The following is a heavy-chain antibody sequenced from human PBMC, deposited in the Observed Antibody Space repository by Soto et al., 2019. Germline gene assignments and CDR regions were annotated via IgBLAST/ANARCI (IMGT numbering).Heavy chain of an antibody. CDR3: AKRRGAGGHFDY. Sequence: DVQLLESGGGLVQPEGSLRLSCAASGFTFSSYAMGWVRQGPGKGLEWVAVVSIGGSTHYADSVRGRFTISRDNSKNTLSLQMNSLTAEDTDVYFCAKRRGAGGHFDYWGQGALATVSS. V-gene: IGHV3-23*01. CDR1: GFTFSSYA. D-gene: IGHD2-15*01. J-gene: IGHJ4*02. CDR2: VSIGGST.